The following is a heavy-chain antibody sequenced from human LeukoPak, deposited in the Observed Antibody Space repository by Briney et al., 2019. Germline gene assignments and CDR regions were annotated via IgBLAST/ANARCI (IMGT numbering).Heavy chain of an antibody. Sequence: ASVKVSCKASGYTFTSYYMHWVRQAPGQGLEWMGIINPSGGSTSYAQKFQGRVTMTRDTSTSTVYMELSSLRSQDTAVYYCARDLFSSSLARNYYYYMDVWGKGTTVTVSS. J-gene: IGHJ6*03. CDR2: INPSGGST. CDR3: ARDLFSSSLARNYYYYMDV. CDR1: GYTFTSYY. V-gene: IGHV1-46*01. D-gene: IGHD6-13*01.